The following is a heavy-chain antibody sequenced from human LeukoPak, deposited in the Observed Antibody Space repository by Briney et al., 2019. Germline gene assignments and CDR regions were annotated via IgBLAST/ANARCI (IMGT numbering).Heavy chain of an antibody. Sequence: ASVKVSCTASGYTFTSYGISWVRQAPGQGLEWMGWISTYNGNTNYAQKVQGRVTMTTDTSTSTAYMELRSLRSDDTAIYYCARQVVTSMALPDYWGQGTLVTVSS. CDR3: ARQVVTSMALPDY. J-gene: IGHJ4*02. V-gene: IGHV1-18*01. D-gene: IGHD5-18*01. CDR1: GYTFTSYG. CDR2: ISTYNGNT.